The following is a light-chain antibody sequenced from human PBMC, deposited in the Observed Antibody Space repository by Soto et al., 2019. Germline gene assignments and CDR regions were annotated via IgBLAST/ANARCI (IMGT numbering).Light chain of an antibody. Sequence: QSVLTQPHSVSGAPGQRVTISCTGSSSNIGAGYDVHWYQQLPGTAPKLLIYGNNNRPSGVPDRFSGSKSGTSASLAITGLQAEDEADYYCQSYDSSLSGSGVVFGGGTKLTVL. CDR2: GNN. V-gene: IGLV1-40*01. J-gene: IGLJ2*01. CDR3: QSYDSSLSGSGVV. CDR1: SSNIGAGYD.